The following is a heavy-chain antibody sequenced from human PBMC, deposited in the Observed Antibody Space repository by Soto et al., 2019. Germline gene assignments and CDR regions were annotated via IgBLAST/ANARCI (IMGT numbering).Heavy chain of an antibody. CDR3: ARDIFGGSYDFLH. CDR1: GFSVNNLF. V-gene: IGHV3-66*01. J-gene: IGHJ4*02. Sequence: EVLLVESGGGLVQPGGSLRLSCAASGFSVNNLFMTWVRQAPGKGLEWVSVISSDGRTYYADSVKGRFTISRDISKNTLYLAMNSLRPGDTAVYYCARDIFGGSYDFLHGGQGTLVTVSS. D-gene: IGHD3-3*01. CDR2: ISSDGRT.